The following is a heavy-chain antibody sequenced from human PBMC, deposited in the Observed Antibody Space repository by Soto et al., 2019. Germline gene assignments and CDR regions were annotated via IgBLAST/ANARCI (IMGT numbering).Heavy chain of an antibody. J-gene: IGHJ4*02. CDR1: GGSGSGYH. CDR3: ARGQTNLWYFDH. Sequence: QVQLQESGPRLVKPSETLSLTCTVSGGSGSGYHWNWVRQPPGKTLEWIGHIYHSGTTNYNPSLTSRTTISLDTSKNQFSLKMNSVTAADTAVYYCARGQTNLWYFDHWGQGTLVTVAS. V-gene: IGHV4-59*02. CDR2: IYHSGTT.